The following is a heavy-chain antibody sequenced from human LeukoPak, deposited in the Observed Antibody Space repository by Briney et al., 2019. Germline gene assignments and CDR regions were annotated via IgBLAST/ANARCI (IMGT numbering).Heavy chain of an antibody. V-gene: IGHV4-61*02. Sequence: SQTLSLTCTVSGGSISSGSYYWSWIRQPAGKGLEWIGRIYTSGSTNYNPSLKSRVTISVDTSKNQFSLKLSSVTAADTAVYYCARQFRGYSYGYHFDYWGQGTLVTVSS. CDR1: GGSISSGSYY. CDR2: IYTSGST. CDR3: ARQFRGYSYGYHFDY. J-gene: IGHJ4*02. D-gene: IGHD5-18*01.